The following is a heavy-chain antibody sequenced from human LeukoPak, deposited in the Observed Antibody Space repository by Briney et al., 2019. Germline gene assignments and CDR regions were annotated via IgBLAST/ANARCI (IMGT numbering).Heavy chain of an antibody. Sequence: SVKVSCKASGGTFSSYAISWVRQAPGQGLEWMGRIIPILGIANYAQKFQGRVTITADKSTSTAYMELSSLRSEDTAVYYCARENTYYYDSMDYWGQGTLVTVS. J-gene: IGHJ4*02. V-gene: IGHV1-69*04. CDR3: ARENTYYYDSMDY. CDR1: GGTFSSYA. CDR2: IIPILGIA. D-gene: IGHD3-22*01.